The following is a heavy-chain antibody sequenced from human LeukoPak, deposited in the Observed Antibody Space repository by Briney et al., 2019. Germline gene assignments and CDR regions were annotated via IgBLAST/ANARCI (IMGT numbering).Heavy chain of an antibody. Sequence: GGSLRLSCAASGFTYSSHSRTWVRRAPGKGLEWVANIKQDGSEKNYVDSVKGRFTISRDNAKNSLYLQMNNLRVEDTAMYYCAGGTGFIIKDWGQGTLVTVSS. V-gene: IGHV3-7*03. CDR2: IKQDGSEK. D-gene: IGHD3-9*01. CDR3: AGGTGFIIKD. CDR1: GFTYSSHS. J-gene: IGHJ4*02.